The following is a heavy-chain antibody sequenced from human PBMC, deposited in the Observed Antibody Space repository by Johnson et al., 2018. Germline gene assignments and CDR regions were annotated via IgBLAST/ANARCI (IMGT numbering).Heavy chain of an antibody. CDR2: IKQAGSEK. D-gene: IGHD3-10*01. CDR1: GFTFSRYW. Sequence: VQLVQSGGGLVQXGGSXRLXCAASGFTFSRYWMSWVRQAPGKGLEWVANIKQAGSEKYYVDSGKGRFTISSDNAKNTLYLQMHSRRAEGTAVYYCARGGGSMRAYFMDGWGKGTTVTVSS. J-gene: IGHJ6*03. V-gene: IGHV3-7*01. CDR3: ARGGGSMRAYFMDG.